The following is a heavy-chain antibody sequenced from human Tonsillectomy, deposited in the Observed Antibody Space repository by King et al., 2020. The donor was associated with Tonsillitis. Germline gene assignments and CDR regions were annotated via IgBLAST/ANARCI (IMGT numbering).Heavy chain of an antibody. CDR2: INPNSGDA. J-gene: IGHJ5*02. D-gene: IGHD1-1*01. CDR1: EYTFTGYY. CDR3: ARGGRRRYNWFDP. Sequence: IQLVQSEAEVKKPGASVKVSCRASEYTFTGYYIHWVRQAPGQGLEWMGWINPNSGDANSAQKFQGRVTMTRDTSISTAYMELTSLRSDDTAVYYCARGGRRRYNWFDPWGQGTLVTVSS. V-gene: IGHV1-2*02.